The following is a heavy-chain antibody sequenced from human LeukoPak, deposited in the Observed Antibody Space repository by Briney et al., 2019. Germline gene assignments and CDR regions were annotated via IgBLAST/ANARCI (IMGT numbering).Heavy chain of an antibody. D-gene: IGHD3-9*01. Sequence: SGTLSLTCAVYGGSFSGYYWSWIRQPPGKGLEWIGEINHSGSTNYNPSLKSRVTISVDTSKNQFSLKLSSVTAADTAVYYCARGGPDGYYDILTGYPDWYFDLWGRGTLVTVSS. J-gene: IGHJ2*01. CDR2: INHSGST. CDR1: GGSFSGYY. CDR3: ARGGPDGYYDILTGYPDWYFDL. V-gene: IGHV4-34*01.